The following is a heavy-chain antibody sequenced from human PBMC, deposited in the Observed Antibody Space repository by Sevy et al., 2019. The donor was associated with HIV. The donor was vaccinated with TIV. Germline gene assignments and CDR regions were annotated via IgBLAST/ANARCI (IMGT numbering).Heavy chain of an antibody. CDR1: GFTFDDYA. CDR2: SSWNSGSI. CDR3: AKEDSSSWLDY. D-gene: IGHD6-13*01. Sequence: GGSLRLSCAASGFTFDDYAMHWVRQAPGKGLEWVSDSSWNSGSIGYADSVKGRFTISRDNAKNSLYLQMNSLRAEDTALYYCAKEDSSSWLDYWGQGTLVTVSS. V-gene: IGHV3-9*01. J-gene: IGHJ4*02.